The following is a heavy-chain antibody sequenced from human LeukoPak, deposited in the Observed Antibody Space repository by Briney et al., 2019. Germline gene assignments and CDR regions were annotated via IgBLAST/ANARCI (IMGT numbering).Heavy chain of an antibody. CDR3: TTDLWWELRRAFAI. CDR2: IKSKTDGGTT. J-gene: IGHJ3*02. V-gene: IGHV3-15*01. Sequence: GGSLRLSCAASGFTVSSNYMSWVRQAPGKGLEWVGRIKSKTDGGTTDYAAPVKGRSTISRDDSKNTLYLQMNSLKTEDTAVYYCTTDLWWELRRAFAIWGQGTMVTVSS. D-gene: IGHD1-26*01. CDR1: GFTVSSNY.